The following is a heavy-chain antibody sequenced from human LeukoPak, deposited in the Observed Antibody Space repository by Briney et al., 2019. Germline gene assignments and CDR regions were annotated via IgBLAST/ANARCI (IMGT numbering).Heavy chain of an antibody. CDR3: ARQNDFWSGMDYFDY. CDR2: IYPGDSDT. D-gene: IGHD3-3*01. V-gene: IGHV5-51*01. CDR1: GYSFTGYW. J-gene: IGHJ4*02. Sequence: GESLKISCKGSGYSFTGYWIGWVRQMPGKGLEWMGIIYPGDSDTRYSPSFQGQVTVSADKSISTAYLQWSSLKASDTAMYYCARQNDFWSGMDYFDYWGQGTLVTVSS.